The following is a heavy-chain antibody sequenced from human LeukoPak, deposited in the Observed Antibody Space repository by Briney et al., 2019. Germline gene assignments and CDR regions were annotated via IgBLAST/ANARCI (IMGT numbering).Heavy chain of an antibody. CDR3: ARVYGSGSYYNGYYYYYMDV. Sequence: SETLSLTCTVSGYSISSGYYWGWIRQSPETGLEWIGEINHSGSTNYNPSLKSRVTISVDTSKNQFSLKLSSVTAADTAVYYCARVYGSGSYYNGYYYYYMDVWGKGTTVTISS. J-gene: IGHJ6*03. D-gene: IGHD3-10*01. CDR2: INHSGST. V-gene: IGHV4-38-2*02. CDR1: GYSISSGYY.